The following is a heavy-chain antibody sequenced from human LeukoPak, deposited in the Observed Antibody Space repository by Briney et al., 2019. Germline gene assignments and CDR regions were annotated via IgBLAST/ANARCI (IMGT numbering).Heavy chain of an antibody. Sequence: GGSLRLSCAASGFTFSTYWMHWVRQAPGKGLVWVSRIKDDGSTIYADSVKGRFTISRDNAKNTLYLQMNSLRAEDTAVYYCARQGAVAGSSDYWGQGTLVTVSS. J-gene: IGHJ4*02. D-gene: IGHD6-19*01. CDR3: ARQGAVAGSSDY. V-gene: IGHV3-74*01. CDR2: IKDDGST. CDR1: GFTFSTYW.